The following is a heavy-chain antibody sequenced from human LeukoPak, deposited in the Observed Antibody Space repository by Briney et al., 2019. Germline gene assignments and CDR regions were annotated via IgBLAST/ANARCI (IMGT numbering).Heavy chain of an antibody. V-gene: IGHV3-23*01. CDR3: AKDQELWPQGGNY. CDR2: ISGSGGST. Sequence: GGSLRLSCTASGFTFGDYAMSWVRQAPGKGLEWVSAISGSGGSTYYADSVKGRFTISRDNSKNTLYLQMNSLRAEDTAVYYCAKDQELWPQGGNYWGQGTLVTVSS. D-gene: IGHD5-18*01. CDR1: GFTFGDYA. J-gene: IGHJ4*02.